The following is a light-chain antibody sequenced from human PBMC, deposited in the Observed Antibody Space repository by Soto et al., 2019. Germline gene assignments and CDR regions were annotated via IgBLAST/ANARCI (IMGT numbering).Light chain of an antibody. CDR3: NSYAGSNNFVV. CDR1: SSDVGGYNF. V-gene: IGLV2-8*01. CDR2: EVN. J-gene: IGLJ7*01. Sequence: QSALTQPPSASGSPGQSVTISCTGTSSDVGGYNFVSWFQQSPAKAPKLMIYEVNKRPSGVPDRFSGSKSGNTASLTVSGLQADDEADYYCNSYAGSNNFVVFGGGTQLTVL.